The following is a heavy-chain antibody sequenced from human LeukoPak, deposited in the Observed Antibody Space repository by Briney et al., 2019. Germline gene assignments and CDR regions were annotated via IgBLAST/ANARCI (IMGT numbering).Heavy chain of an antibody. CDR3: ARASHDYGDYSHFDY. Sequence: SETLSLTCTVSGGSISSSNWWSWVRQPPGKGLEWIGEIYHSGSNNYNPSLKSRVTISLDKSKNQFSLKLYSVTAADTAVYYCARASHDYGDYSHFDYWGQGTLVTVSS. V-gene: IGHV4-4*02. J-gene: IGHJ4*02. D-gene: IGHD4-17*01. CDR2: IYHSGSN. CDR1: GGSISSSNW.